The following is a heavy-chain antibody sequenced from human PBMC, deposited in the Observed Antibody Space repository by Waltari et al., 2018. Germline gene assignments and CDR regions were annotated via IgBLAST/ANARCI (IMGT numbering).Heavy chain of an antibody. J-gene: IGHJ4*02. CDR1: GGSISSSGLS. CDR2: ISYSGTT. CDR3: ARRSGSGGSGYFDY. D-gene: IGHD2-15*01. Sequence: QLQLQESGPGLVKPSETLSLTCTVSGGSISSSGLSWGWIRQPPGREPEWIASISYSGTTYYNPSLKSRVTISADTSRNQVSLKVTSVTAADTAVYYCARRSGSGGSGYFDYWGQGTRVTVSS. V-gene: IGHV4-39*01.